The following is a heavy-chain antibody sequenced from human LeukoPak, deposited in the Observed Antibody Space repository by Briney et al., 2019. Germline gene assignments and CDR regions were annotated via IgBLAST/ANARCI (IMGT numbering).Heavy chain of an antibody. CDR3: ARVPVRRGSIAAARAPWFDP. V-gene: IGHV1-8*03. CDR2: MNPNSGNT. J-gene: IGHJ5*02. D-gene: IGHD6-13*01. Sequence: ASVKVSCKASGGTFSSYAINWVRQATGQGLEWMGWMNPNSGNTGYAQKFQGRVTITRNTSISTAYMELSSLRSEDTAVYYCARVPVRRGSIAAARAPWFDPWGQGTLVTVSS. CDR1: GGTFSSYA.